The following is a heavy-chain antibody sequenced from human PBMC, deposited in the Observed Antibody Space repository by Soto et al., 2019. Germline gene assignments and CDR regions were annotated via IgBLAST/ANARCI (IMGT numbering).Heavy chain of an antibody. D-gene: IGHD3-3*01. CDR1: GYTFSDFY. CDR2: VDPKDGET. V-gene: IGHV1-69-2*01. CDR3: ATRSALLRRSAAFHL. Sequence: EVQLLQSGAEVKKPGATVKVSCRVSGYTFSDFYMHWVQQAPGKGLVRMGLVDPKDGETIYAEKFQGRVTLTADTATDTAYMELSSLRSDDTAVYYCATRSALLRRSAAFHLWGQGTLVTVSS. J-gene: IGHJ3*01.